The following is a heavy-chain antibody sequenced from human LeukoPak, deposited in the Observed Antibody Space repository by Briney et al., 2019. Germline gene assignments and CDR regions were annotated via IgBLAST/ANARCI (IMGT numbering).Heavy chain of an antibody. J-gene: IGHJ4*02. Sequence: SEALSLTCAVYGGSFSGYYWSWIRQPPGKGLEWIGEINHSGSTNYNPSLKSRVTISVDTSKNQFSLKLSSVTAADTAVYYCARGRSNDYWGQGTLVTVSS. D-gene: IGHD1-26*01. CDR1: GGSFSGYY. CDR3: ARGRSNDY. V-gene: IGHV4-34*01. CDR2: INHSGST.